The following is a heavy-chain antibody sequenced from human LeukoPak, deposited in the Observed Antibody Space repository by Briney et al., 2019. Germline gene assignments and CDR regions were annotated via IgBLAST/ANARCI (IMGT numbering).Heavy chain of an antibody. CDR2: IYYSGST. CDR3: ASGRITMIVVVTPPHY. J-gene: IGHJ4*02. Sequence: PSETLSLTCTVSGGSISSGSYYWGWIRQPPGKGLEWIGSIYYSGSTYYNPSLKSRVTISVDTSKNQFSLKLSSVTAADTAAYYCASGRITMIVVVTPPHYWGQGTLVTVSS. CDR1: GGSISSGSYY. D-gene: IGHD3-22*01. V-gene: IGHV4-39*01.